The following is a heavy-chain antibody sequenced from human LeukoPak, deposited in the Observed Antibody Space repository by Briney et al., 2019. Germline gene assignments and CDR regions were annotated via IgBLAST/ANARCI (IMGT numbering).Heavy chain of an antibody. CDR3: ARGRFHLDSSVYSSFYH. V-gene: IGHV3-30*04. J-gene: IGHJ4*01. CDR2: VSYEGTIK. CDR1: GFAFSNFA. Sequence: GGSLRLSCAASGFAFSNFAMHWVRQAPGKGLEWVAVVSYEGTIKYYTDSVKGRFTISRDNAKNSLYLQMNSLRAEDTAVYYCARGRFHLDSSVYSSFYHWGHGTLVTVSS. D-gene: IGHD3-22*01.